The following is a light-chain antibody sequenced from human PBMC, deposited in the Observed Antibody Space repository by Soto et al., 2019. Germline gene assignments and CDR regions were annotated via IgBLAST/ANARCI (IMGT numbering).Light chain of an antibody. CDR1: QGIGDT. CDR3: QQYSKWPIT. Sequence: EVVMTQSPATLSVSPGDGVTLSCRANQGIGDTLAWYQQHPGQPPRLLIYGISTRATGIPARFSGSGSGTEFSLTISSLQSEDFAVYYCQQYSKWPITFGQGTRLEIK. V-gene: IGKV3-15*01. CDR2: GIS. J-gene: IGKJ5*01.